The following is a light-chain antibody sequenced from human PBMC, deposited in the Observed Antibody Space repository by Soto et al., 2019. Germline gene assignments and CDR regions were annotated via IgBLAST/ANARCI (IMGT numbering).Light chain of an antibody. V-gene: IGLV2-8*01. J-gene: IGLJ2*01. CDR3: SSYAGSNVV. Sequence: QSALTQPPSASGSPGQSVTISCTGTSSDVDNYNYVSWYQQHPGKAPKHIMYEVNKRPSGVPDRFSGSKSGNTASLTVSGLEAEDEADYYCSSYAGSNVVFGGGTKLTVL. CDR1: SSDVDNYNY. CDR2: EVN.